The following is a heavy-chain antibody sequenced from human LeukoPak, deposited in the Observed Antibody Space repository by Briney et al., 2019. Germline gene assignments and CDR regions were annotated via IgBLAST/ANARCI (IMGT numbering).Heavy chain of an antibody. D-gene: IGHD3-22*01. CDR2: IKKKSDGGTT. CDR3: TTVGLSGYYDSRGYYYFDY. CDR1: GFTFSNAW. Sequence: GGSLRLSSAASGFTFSNAWMSWVRQAPGKGLEGIGRIKKKSDGGTTDYAAPMKGRFTISRDDSKNTLYLQMNSLTTEDTAVYYCTTVGLSGYYDSRGYYYFDYWGQGTLVTVSS. V-gene: IGHV3-15*01. J-gene: IGHJ4*02.